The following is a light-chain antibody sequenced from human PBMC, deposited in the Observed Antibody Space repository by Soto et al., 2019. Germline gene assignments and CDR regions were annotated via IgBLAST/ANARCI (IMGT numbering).Light chain of an antibody. CDR1: QSISTW. J-gene: IGKJ1*01. V-gene: IGKV1-5*01. CDR2: DAS. CDR3: QQYSSYSGT. Sequence: IQMTQSPSTLSASVGDRVTITCRASQSISTWLAWYHQKPGKAPKLLIYDASSLERGVPSRFSVSGSGTEFTLTISSLQPDDFATYYCQQYSSYSGTFGHGTKVDIK.